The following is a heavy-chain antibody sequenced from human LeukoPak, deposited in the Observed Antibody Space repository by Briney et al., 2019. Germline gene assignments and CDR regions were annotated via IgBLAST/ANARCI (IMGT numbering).Heavy chain of an antibody. Sequence: ASVKVSCKASGYTFSVYYIHWVRQAPGQGLEWMGWINPNSGGTNYAQNFQGRVTMTRDTSISTAYMELSRLRSDDTAVYYCARVDWFHYMDVWGKGTTVTVSS. D-gene: IGHD3-9*01. CDR2: INPNSGGT. J-gene: IGHJ6*03. CDR1: GYTFSVYY. V-gene: IGHV1-2*02. CDR3: ARVDWFHYMDV.